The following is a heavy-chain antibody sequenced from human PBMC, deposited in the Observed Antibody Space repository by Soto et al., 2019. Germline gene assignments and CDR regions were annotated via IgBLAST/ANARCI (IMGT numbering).Heavy chain of an antibody. V-gene: IGHV3-23*01. CDR1: GFTFGSYA. J-gene: IGHJ4*02. D-gene: IGHD6-19*01. Sequence: PVVSLRLSCAASGFTFGSYAMSWVRQAPGKGLEWVSAISGSGGSTYYADSVKGRFTISRDNSKNTLYLQMNSLRAEDTAVYYCATADSSGRSNDYWGQGTLVTVS. CDR2: ISGSGGST. CDR3: ATADSSGRSNDY.